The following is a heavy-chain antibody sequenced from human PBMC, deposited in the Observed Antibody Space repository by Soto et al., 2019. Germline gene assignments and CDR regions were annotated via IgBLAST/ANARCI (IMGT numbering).Heavy chain of an antibody. CDR3: AKAGAAASDAFDI. CDR2: INAGNGNT. V-gene: IGHV1-3*01. J-gene: IGHJ3*02. CDR1: GYTFTSYA. D-gene: IGHD6-13*01. Sequence: ASVKVSCKASGYTFTSYAMHWARQAPGQRLEWMGWINAGNGNTKYSQKFQGRVTITRDTSASTAYMELSSLRSEDTAVYYCAKAGAAASDAFDIWGQGTVVTVSS.